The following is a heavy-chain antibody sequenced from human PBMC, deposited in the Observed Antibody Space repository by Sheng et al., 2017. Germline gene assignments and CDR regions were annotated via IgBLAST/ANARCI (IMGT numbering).Heavy chain of an antibody. CDR3: ARHIRGQ. J-gene: IGHJ4*02. V-gene: IGHV3-7*01. CDR2: IKPDGTVK. CDR1: RFSLSNYW. Sequence: EVQVVESGGGLVQPGGSLRLSCAASRFSLSNYWMSWVRQAPGKGLEWVATIKPDGTVKYYVDSVKGRFTISRDNAKNSLSLQMNSLRAEDTAVYYCARHIRGQWGQGTLVTVSS. D-gene: IGHD2-2*02.